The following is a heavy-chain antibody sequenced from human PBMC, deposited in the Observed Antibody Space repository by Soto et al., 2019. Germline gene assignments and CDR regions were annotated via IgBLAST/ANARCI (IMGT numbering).Heavy chain of an antibody. CDR1: GWTFSSYA. CDR3: AKALLGVVPGDFDS. D-gene: IGHD3-16*01. CDR2: ISGGGYST. J-gene: IGHJ4*02. V-gene: IGHV3-23*01. Sequence: PGGPRRLSCGASGWTFSSYAVSWFRQAPGKGLEWVSAISGGGYSTYYADSVKGRFTISRDNSKNTLYLQMSSLRAEDTAVFFCAKALLGVVPGDFDSWGQGTLVTVSS.